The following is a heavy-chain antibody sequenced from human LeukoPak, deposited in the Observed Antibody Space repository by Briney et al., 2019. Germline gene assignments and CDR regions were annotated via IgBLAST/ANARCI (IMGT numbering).Heavy chain of an antibody. V-gene: IGHV3-23*01. CDR2: SGSGGST. D-gene: IGHD6-19*01. CDR1: GFTFSSYA. Sequence: PGGSLRLSCAASGFTFSSYAMSWVRQAPGKGLEWVSGSGSGGSTYYADSVKGRFTISRDNSKNTLYLQMNSLRAEDTAVYYCAREHSGPGFWGQGTMVTVSS. CDR3: AREHSGPGF. J-gene: IGHJ3*01.